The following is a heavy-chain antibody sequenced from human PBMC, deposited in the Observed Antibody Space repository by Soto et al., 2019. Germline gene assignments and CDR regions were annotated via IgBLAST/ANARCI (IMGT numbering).Heavy chain of an antibody. V-gene: IGHV4-59*01. CDR2: IYYSGST. D-gene: IGHD6-19*01. J-gene: IGHJ4*02. CDR1: GGSISSYY. CDR3: ARVMNSSGWYYFDY. Sequence: PSETLSLTCTVSGGSISSYYWSWIRQPPGKGLEWIGYIYYSGSTNYNPSLKSRVTISVDTSKNQFSLKLSSVTAADTAVYYCARVMNSSGWYYFDYWGQGTLVTVSS.